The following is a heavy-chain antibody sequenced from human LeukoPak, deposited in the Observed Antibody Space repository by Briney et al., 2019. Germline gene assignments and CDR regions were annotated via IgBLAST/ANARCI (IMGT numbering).Heavy chain of an antibody. Sequence: PSETLSLTCAVYGGSFSGYYWSWLRQPPGKGPEWIGEINHSGSTNYNPSLKSRVTISVDTSKNQFSLKLSSVTAADTAVYYCARGRTMAMVMRHWYFDLWGRGTLVTVSS. CDR3: ARGRTMAMVMRHWYFDL. CDR1: GGSFSGYY. D-gene: IGHD4/OR15-4a*01. J-gene: IGHJ2*01. CDR2: INHSGST. V-gene: IGHV4-34*01.